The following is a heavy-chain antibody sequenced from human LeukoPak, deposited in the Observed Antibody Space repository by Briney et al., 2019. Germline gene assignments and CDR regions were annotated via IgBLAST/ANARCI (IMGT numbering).Heavy chain of an antibody. J-gene: IGHJ5*02. D-gene: IGHD3-16*01. Sequence: SGTLSLTCTVSGGSVTNYYWTWIRQPAGRGLEWIGRTSDSGITNYNPSLERRVTMSADTSKNQFFLKVTSVTAADTAVYYCARLGYDYVWGSYNWFDPWGQGTLVTVSS. CDR1: GGSVTNYY. CDR3: ARLGYDYVWGSYNWFDP. V-gene: IGHV4-4*07. CDR2: TSDSGIT.